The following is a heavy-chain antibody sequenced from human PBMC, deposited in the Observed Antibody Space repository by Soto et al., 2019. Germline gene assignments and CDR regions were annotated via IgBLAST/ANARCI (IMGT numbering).Heavy chain of an antibody. J-gene: IGHJ4*02. CDR1: GFNFRGFT. CDR3: ARVPWGYSGSVKHFDY. V-gene: IGHV3-30-3*01. CDR2: ISYAGDYK. D-gene: IGHD6-25*01. Sequence: QVHLVESGGGVVQPGGSLRLSCAASGFNFRGFTMHWVRQAPDKGLEWLSVISYAGDYKNYADSVRGRISISRDNSKNTLFLQMNCLRLDDTAVYFCARVPWGYSGSVKHFDYWGQGSLVIVSS.